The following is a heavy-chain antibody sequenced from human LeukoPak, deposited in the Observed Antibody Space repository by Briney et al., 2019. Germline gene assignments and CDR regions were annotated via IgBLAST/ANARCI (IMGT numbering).Heavy chain of an antibody. CDR1: GGSISSSSYY. CDR3: ARGPGITIIREFPGIHWSDP. D-gene: IGHD3-10*01. Sequence: SETLSLTCTVSGGSISSSSYYWGWIRQPPGKGLEWIGSISYSGSTYYNPSLKSRVTISVDTSKNQFSLKLSSVTAADTAVYYCARGPGITIIREFPGIHWSDPWGQGTLVTVSS. J-gene: IGHJ5*02. V-gene: IGHV4-39*07. CDR2: ISYSGST.